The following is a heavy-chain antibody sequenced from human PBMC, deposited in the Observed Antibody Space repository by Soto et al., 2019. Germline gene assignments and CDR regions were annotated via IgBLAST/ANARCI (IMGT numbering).Heavy chain of an antibody. Sequence: QVQLVQSGAEVKKPGSSVKVSCKASGGTFSSYAISWVRQAPGQGLEWMGGIIPIFGTANYAQKFQGRVKDTADESTSTAYMELSSLRSEDTAVYYCARQWELLHLDWYFDLWGRGTLVTVSS. V-gene: IGHV1-69*01. D-gene: IGHD1-26*01. CDR3: ARQWELLHLDWYFDL. CDR2: IIPIFGTA. CDR1: GGTFSSYA. J-gene: IGHJ2*01.